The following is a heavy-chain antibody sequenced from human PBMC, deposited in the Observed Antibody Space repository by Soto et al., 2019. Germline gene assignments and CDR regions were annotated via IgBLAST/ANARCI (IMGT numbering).Heavy chain of an antibody. V-gene: IGHV4-31*03. D-gene: IGHD7-27*01. Sequence: PSETLSLTCTVSGGSISSGGYYWSWIRQHPGKGLEWIGYIYYSGSTYYNPSLKSRVTISVDTSKNQFSLKLSSVTAADTAVYYCARVDILQDLNMYEQGNVVSFDYWGQGTLVTVSS. CDR1: GGSISSGGYY. J-gene: IGHJ4*02. CDR3: ARVDILQDLNMYEQGNVVSFDY. CDR2: IYYSGST.